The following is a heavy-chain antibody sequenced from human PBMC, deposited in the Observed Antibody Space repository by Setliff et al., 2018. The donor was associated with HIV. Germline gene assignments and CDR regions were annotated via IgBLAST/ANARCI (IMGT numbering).Heavy chain of an antibody. CDR1: GGSISNNSYY. CDR2: LFYNGNT. CDR3: ARQFRYPNRPVAGVDY. D-gene: IGHD6-19*01. V-gene: IGHV4-39*01. Sequence: SETLSLTCTVAGGSISNNSYYWGWVRQPPGKGLELIGNLFYNGNTYYNPSLQSRVTISVATSKNQFSLKLRPVTAEDTAIYFCARQFRYPNRPVAGVDYWGQGTLVTVSS. J-gene: IGHJ4*02.